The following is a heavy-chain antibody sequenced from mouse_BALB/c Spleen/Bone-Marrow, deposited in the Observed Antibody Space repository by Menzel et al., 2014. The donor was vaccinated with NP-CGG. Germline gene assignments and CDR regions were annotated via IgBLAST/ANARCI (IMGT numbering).Heavy chain of an antibody. CDR2: IYPSTGYT. V-gene: IGHV1-7*01. Sequence: VQLQQSGAELAKPGASVKMSCKASGYTSTNYWMHWVKQRPGQGLEWIGYIYPSTGYTEYNQKFKDKATLTSDKSSSTAYMQLSSLTSEDSAVYYCAGGRFAYWGQGTLVTVSA. D-gene: IGHD1-1*02. CDR1: GYTSTNYW. J-gene: IGHJ3*01. CDR3: AGGRFAY.